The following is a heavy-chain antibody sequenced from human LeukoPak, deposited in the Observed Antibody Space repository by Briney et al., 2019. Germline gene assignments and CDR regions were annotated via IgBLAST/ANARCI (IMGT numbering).Heavy chain of an antibody. Sequence: ASVKVSCKASRGAFSTYAINWVRQAPGQGLEWMGWINPNSGGTNYAQKFQGRVTMTRDTSISTAYMELSRLRSDDTAVYYCARDPRFYYYDSSGRYNWFDPWGQGTLVTVSS. CDR1: RGAFSTYA. D-gene: IGHD3-22*01. CDR3: ARDPRFYYYDSSGRYNWFDP. CDR2: INPNSGGT. V-gene: IGHV1-2*02. J-gene: IGHJ5*02.